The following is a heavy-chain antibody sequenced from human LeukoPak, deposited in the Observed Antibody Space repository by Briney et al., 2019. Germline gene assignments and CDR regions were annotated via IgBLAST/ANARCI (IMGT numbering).Heavy chain of an antibody. J-gene: IGHJ5*02. Sequence: SETLSLTCTVSGRPISNYFWGWIRQPAGKGLEWVGRIHSSGNTNYNPSLQSRVTLSLDTSKNQFSLRLSPVTATDPAIYYCARDHGVTTALNWFDPWGQGTLVTVSS. D-gene: IGHD3-22*01. CDR3: ARDHGVTTALNWFDP. V-gene: IGHV4-4*07. CDR1: GRPISNYF. CDR2: IHSSGNT.